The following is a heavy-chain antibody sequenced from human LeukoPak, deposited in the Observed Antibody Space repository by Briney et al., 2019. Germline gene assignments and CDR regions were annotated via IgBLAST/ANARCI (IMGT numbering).Heavy chain of an antibody. Sequence: ASVKVSCKASGYTFTGYYMHWVRQAPGQGLEWMGWINPNSGGTNYAQKFQGRVTMTRDMSISTAYMELSRLRSDDTAVYYCARDIVVVPAAYKTYNWFDPWGQGTLVTVSS. CDR3: ARDIVVVPAAYKTYNWFDP. D-gene: IGHD2-2*01. CDR1: GYTFTGYY. CDR2: INPNSGGT. V-gene: IGHV1-2*02. J-gene: IGHJ5*02.